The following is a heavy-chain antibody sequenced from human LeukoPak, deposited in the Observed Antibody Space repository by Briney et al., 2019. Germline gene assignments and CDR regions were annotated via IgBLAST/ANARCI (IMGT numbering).Heavy chain of an antibody. D-gene: IGHD6-13*01. J-gene: IGHJ6*02. CDR2: ISYDGSNK. Sequence: GGSLRLSCAASGFTFSSYAMHWVRQAPGKGLEWVAVISYDGSNKYYADSVKGRFTISRDNSKNTLYLQMNSLRAEDTAVYYCARTSSSPNLGMDVWGQGTTVTVS. CDR1: GFTFSSYA. V-gene: IGHV3-30-3*01. CDR3: ARTSSSPNLGMDV.